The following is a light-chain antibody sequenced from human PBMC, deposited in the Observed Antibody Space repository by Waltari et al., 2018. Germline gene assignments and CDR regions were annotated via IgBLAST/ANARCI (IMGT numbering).Light chain of an antibody. J-gene: IGLJ1*01. Sequence: QSALTQPSSVSGSPGQSITISCTRPNSYFGAYNYVSWYQQFPGKPPKLLIYDVTNRPSGVSVRFSGSKSGTTASLTISGLQAEDEADYFCSSYTGSTTYVFGTGTKVTVL. CDR1: NSYFGAYNY. V-gene: IGLV2-14*03. CDR3: SSYTGSTTYV. CDR2: DVT.